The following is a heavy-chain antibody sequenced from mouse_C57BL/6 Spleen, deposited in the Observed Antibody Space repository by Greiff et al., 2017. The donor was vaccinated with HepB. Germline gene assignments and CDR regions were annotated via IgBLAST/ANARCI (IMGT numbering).Heavy chain of an antibody. V-gene: IGHV1-64*01. Sequence: QVQLKQPGAELVKPGASVKLSCKASGYTFTSYWMHWVKQRPGQGLEWIGMIHPNSGSTNYNEKFKSKATLTVDKSSSTAYMQLSSLTSEDSAVYYCAREGLLRYQYYFDYWGQGTTLTVSS. CDR2: IHPNSGST. J-gene: IGHJ2*01. D-gene: IGHD1-1*01. CDR1: GYTFTSYW. CDR3: AREGLLRYQYYFDY.